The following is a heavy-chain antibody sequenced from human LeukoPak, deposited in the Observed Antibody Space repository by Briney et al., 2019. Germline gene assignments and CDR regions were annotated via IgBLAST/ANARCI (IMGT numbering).Heavy chain of an antibody. CDR3: ATYAGSYSKYFQH. V-gene: IGHV5-51*01. CDR1: EYSFSNYW. CDR2: IYPGGSDT. Sequence: GESLKISCKGSEYSFSNYWIGWVRQMPGKGLEWMVIIYPGGSDTRYSPSFQGQVTISADKSNSTAYLQWSSLKASDTAMYFCATYAGSYSKYFQHWGQGTLVTGSS. D-gene: IGHD3-10*01. J-gene: IGHJ1*01.